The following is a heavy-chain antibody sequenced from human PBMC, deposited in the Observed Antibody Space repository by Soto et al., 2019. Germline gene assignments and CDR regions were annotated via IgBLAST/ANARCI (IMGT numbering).Heavy chain of an antibody. V-gene: IGHV3-21*01. CDR3: ARDLYSALSGYYYNWRAFDI. CDR2: ISSSSSYI. J-gene: IGHJ3*02. Sequence: GGSLRLSCAASGFTFSSYAMSWVRQAPGKGLGWFSSISSSSSYIYYADSVKGRFTISRDNAKNSLYLQMNSLRAEDTAVYYCARDLYSALSGYYYNWRAFDIWGQGTMVTVSS. D-gene: IGHD3-22*01. CDR1: GFTFSSYA.